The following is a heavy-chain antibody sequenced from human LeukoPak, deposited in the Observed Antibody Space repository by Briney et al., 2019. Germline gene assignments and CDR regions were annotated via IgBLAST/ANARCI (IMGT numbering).Heavy chain of an antibody. J-gene: IGHJ4*02. D-gene: IGHD1-26*01. CDR3: ARDSGSSRPHY. V-gene: IGHV3-74*01. CDR1: GFTFSIYW. Sequence: GSLRLSCAASGFTFSIYWMHWVRQAPGKGLVWVSRITSDGSSASYADSVKGRFTISRDNAKSTLYLQMNSLRDEDTAVHYCARDSGSSRPHYWGQGTLVTVSS. CDR2: ITSDGSSA.